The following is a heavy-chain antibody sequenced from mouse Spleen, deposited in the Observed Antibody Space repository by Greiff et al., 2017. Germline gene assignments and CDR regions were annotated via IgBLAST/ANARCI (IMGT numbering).Heavy chain of an antibody. V-gene: IGHV1-69*01. Sequence: QVQLQQPGAELVMPGASVKLSCKASGYTFTSYWMHWVKQRPGQGLEWIGEIDPSDSYTNYNQKFKGKATLTVDKSSSTAYMQLSSLTSEDSAVYYCARSFQLGLDFDYWGQGTTLTVSS. CDR3: ARSFQLGLDFDY. CDR1: GYTFTSYW. D-gene: IGHD4-1*02. CDR2: IDPSDSYT. J-gene: IGHJ2*01.